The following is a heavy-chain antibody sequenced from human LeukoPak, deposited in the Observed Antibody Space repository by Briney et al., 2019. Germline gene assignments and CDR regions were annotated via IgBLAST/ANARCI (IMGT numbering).Heavy chain of an antibody. Sequence: GESLKISCQGSGYSFTSSWIGWVRQMPGKGLEWMGIIYPGDSDTRYSPSCQGQVTISADKSISTAYLQWSSLKASDTAMYYCARFSVGGTYYPNYWGQGTLVSVSS. V-gene: IGHV5-51*01. D-gene: IGHD1-26*01. CDR1: GYSFTSSW. CDR2: IYPGDSDT. J-gene: IGHJ4*02. CDR3: ARFSVGGTYYPNY.